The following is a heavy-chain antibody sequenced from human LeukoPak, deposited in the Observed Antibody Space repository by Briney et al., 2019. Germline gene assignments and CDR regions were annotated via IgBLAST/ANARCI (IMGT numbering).Heavy chain of an antibody. CDR2: ISYDGSNK. J-gene: IGHJ6*02. Sequence: SGGSLRLSCAASGFTFSSYGMHWVRQAPGKGLEWVAVISYDGSNKYYADSVKGRFTISRDNSKNTLYLQMNSLRAEDTAVYYCAKAGNYGDYVGYYYYGMDVWGQGTTVTVSS. V-gene: IGHV3-30*18. CDR1: GFTFSSYG. D-gene: IGHD4-17*01. CDR3: AKAGNYGDYVGYYYYGMDV.